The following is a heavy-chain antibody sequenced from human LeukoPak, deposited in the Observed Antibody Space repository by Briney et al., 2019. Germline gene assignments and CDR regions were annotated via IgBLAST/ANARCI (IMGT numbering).Heavy chain of an antibody. J-gene: IGHJ4*02. CDR1: GYTFTSYD. V-gene: IGHV1-8*01. CDR3: ARAGYEQDFDY. CDR2: MNPNSGNT. Sequence: GASVKVSCKASGYTFTSYDINWVRQAPGQGLEWMGWMNPNSGNTGYAQKFQGRVTMTRDMSTSTVYMELSSLRSEDTAVYYCARAGYEQDFDYWGQGTLVTVSS. D-gene: IGHD1-1*01.